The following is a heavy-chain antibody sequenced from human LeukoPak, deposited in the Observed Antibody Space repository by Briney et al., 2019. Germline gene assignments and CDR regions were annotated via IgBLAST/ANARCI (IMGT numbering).Heavy chain of an antibody. CDR1: GVSISESY. CDR2: ISNSGST. D-gene: IGHD3-22*01. V-gene: IGHV4-59*01. Sequence: SETLSLTCTVSGVSISESYWTWIRQPPGGGLEWIGYISNSGSTNYNPSLKSRATISKDTSKNQFSLKLRSVTAADTAVYYCAREVADYDSSGYHSSGDWFDPWGQGTLVTVSS. CDR3: AREVADYDSSGYHSSGDWFDP. J-gene: IGHJ5*02.